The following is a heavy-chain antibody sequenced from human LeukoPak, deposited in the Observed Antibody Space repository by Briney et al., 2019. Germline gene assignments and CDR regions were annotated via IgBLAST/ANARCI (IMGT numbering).Heavy chain of an antibody. D-gene: IGHD3-10*01. CDR3: ATSMVRVNYFDY. CDR2: ISGSGGST. Sequence: GGSLRLSCAASGFTFSSYAMSWVRQAPGKGLEWVSAISGSGGSTYYADSVKGRFTISRDNPKNTLYLQMNSLRAEDTAIYFCATSMVRVNYFDYWGQGALVTVSS. V-gene: IGHV3-23*01. J-gene: IGHJ4*02. CDR1: GFTFSSYA.